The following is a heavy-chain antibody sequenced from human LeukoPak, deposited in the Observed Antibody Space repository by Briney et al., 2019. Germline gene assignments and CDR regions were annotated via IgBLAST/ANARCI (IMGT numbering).Heavy chain of an antibody. D-gene: IGHD5-24*01. V-gene: IGHV4-59*01. CDR1: GGSMRGYY. J-gene: IGHJ5*02. Sequence: PSETLSLTCTVSGGSMRGYYWSWLRQSPGKGLEWLGYIYDSGTTNYNRSLQSRGTISIDISKNQFSLKLSSISAADTAVYYCARVSLHRDVFDPWGQGTLVTVSS. CDR2: IYDSGTT. CDR3: ARVSLHRDVFDP.